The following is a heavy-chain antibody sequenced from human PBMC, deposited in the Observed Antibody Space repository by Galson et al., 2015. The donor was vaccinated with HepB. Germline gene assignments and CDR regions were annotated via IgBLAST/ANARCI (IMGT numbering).Heavy chain of an antibody. CDR1: GFTVSSNY. D-gene: IGHD3-22*01. J-gene: IGHJ2*01. CDR2: IYSGGST. Sequence: SLRLSCAASGFTVSSNYMSWVRQAPGKGLEWVSVIYSGGSTYYADSVKGRFTISRDNSKNTLYLQMNSLRAEDTAVCYCARELYYYDSSGYEFRYFDLWGRGTLVTVSS. CDR3: ARELYYYDSSGYEFRYFDL. V-gene: IGHV3-66*01.